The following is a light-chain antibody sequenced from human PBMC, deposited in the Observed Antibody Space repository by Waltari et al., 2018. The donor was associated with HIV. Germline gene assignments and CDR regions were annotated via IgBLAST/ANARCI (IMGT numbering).Light chain of an antibody. CDR3: AAWDDSLSGYV. CDR2: RNN. CDR1: SSNIGSNY. Sequence: QSVLNQPPSASGTPGQRVTISCSGSSSNIGSNYVYWYQQLPGTAPKLLIFRNNQRPSGVPDRFSGSKSGTSASLAISGLRSEDEAEYYCAAWDDSLSGYVFGTGTKVTVL. J-gene: IGLJ1*01. V-gene: IGLV1-47*01.